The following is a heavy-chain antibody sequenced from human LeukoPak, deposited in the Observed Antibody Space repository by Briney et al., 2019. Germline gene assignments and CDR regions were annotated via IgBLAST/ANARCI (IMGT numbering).Heavy chain of an antibody. V-gene: IGHV4-34*01. J-gene: IGHJ4*02. CDR2: INHSGST. Sequence: PSETLSLTCAVYGGSFSGYYWSWIRQPPGKGLEWIGEINHSGSTNYNPSLKSRVTISVDTSKNQFSLKLSSVTAADTAVCYCARSASSSWYYFDYWGQGTLVTVSS. CDR1: GGSFSGYY. D-gene: IGHD6-13*01. CDR3: ARSASSSWYYFDY.